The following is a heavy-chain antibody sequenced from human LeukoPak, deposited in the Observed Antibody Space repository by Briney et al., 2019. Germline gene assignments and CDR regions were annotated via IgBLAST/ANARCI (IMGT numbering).Heavy chain of an antibody. D-gene: IGHD6-13*01. Sequence: AGGSLRLSCAASGFSFSSYAMSWVRQAPGKGLEWVSTISGSGDSTYYADSVKGRFTISRDNSKNTLYLQMNSLRAEDTAVYYCATYSSSWYCFDYWGQGTLVTVSS. CDR3: ATYSSSWYCFDY. V-gene: IGHV3-23*01. CDR2: ISGSGDST. CDR1: GFSFSSYA. J-gene: IGHJ4*02.